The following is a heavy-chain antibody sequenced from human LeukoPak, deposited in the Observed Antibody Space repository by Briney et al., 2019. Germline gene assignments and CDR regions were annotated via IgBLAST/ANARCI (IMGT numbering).Heavy chain of an antibody. CDR3: AKPHLSVAVAGTAVSPFDY. V-gene: IGHV3-23*01. D-gene: IGHD6-19*01. Sequence: GGSLRLSCAASGFTFSSYAMSWVRQAPGKGLEWVSAISGSGGSTYYADSVKGRFTISRDNSKNTLYLQMNSLRAEDTAVYYCAKPHLSVAVAGTAVSPFDYWGQGTLVTVSS. CDR2: ISGSGGST. CDR1: GFTFSSYA. J-gene: IGHJ4*02.